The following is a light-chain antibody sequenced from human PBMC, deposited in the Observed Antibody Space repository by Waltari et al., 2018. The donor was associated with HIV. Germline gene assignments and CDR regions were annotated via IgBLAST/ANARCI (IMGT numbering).Light chain of an antibody. CDR1: SGSVSPSYY. CDR3: VLYMGSGSCM. CDR2: STN. Sequence: QTVVTQEPSFSVSPGGTVTLTCGLSSGSVSPSYYPSWYQQTPGQAPRTLIYSTNTRSSGVPDRFSGSILGNKAALTITGAQADDESDYYCVLYMGSGSCMFGGGTKLTVL. V-gene: IGLV8-61*01. J-gene: IGLJ3*02.